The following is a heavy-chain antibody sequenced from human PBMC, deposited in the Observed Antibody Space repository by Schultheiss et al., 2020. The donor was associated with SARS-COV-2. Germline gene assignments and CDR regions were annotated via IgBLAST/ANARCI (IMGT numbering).Heavy chain of an antibody. CDR2: IIPILGIA. Sequence: SVKVSCKASGGTFSSYAISWVRQAPGQGLEWMGRIIPILGIANYAQKFQGRVTITADKSTSTAYMELSSLRSEDTAVYHCARGSDCTNGVCYLEPPYYYYGMDVWGQGTTVTVSS. CDR3: ARGSDCTNGVCYLEPPYYYYGMDV. V-gene: IGHV1-69*04. J-gene: IGHJ6*02. CDR1: GGTFSSYA. D-gene: IGHD2-8*01.